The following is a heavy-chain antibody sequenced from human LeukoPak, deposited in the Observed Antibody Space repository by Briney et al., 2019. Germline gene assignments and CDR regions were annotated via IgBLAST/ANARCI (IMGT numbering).Heavy chain of an antibody. CDR3: ARGGSVSYYYDSSGYYWPFDY. CDR2: MNPNSGNT. J-gene: IGHJ4*02. Sequence: ASVKVSCKASGYTFTGYDINWVRQATGQGLEWMGWMNPNSGNTGYAQKFQGRVTMTRNTSISTAYMELSSLRSEDTAVYYCARGGSVSYYYDSSGYYWPFDYWGQGTLVTVSS. CDR1: GYTFTGYD. V-gene: IGHV1-8*01. D-gene: IGHD3-22*01.